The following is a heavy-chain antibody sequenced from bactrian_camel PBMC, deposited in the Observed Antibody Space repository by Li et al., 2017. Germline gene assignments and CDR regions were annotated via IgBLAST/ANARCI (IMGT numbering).Heavy chain of an antibody. J-gene: IGHJ4*01. CDR2: IDVVGGNA. CDR3: ASGMGIGGAW. Sequence: VQLVESGGGLVQPGGSLRLSCEVSGFEVSSVDMSWLRQAAGKGVEWVGGIDVVGGNAYYTGSVKGRFTITRDDAANMLYLQMNNLKTEDTAMYYCASGMGIGGAWRGQGTQVTVS. D-gene: IGHD5*01. CDR1: GFEVSSVD. V-gene: IGHV3S40*01.